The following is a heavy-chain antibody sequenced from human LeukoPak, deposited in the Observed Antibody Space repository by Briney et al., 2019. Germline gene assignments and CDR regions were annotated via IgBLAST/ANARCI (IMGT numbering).Heavy chain of an antibody. CDR3: ARSTGFYTTYYMDV. V-gene: IGHV4-4*07. D-gene: IGHD3-22*01. CDR1: RDSMTSYY. J-gene: IGHJ6*03. CDR2: IHTSGTT. Sequence: SETLSLTCTVSRDSMTSYYWSWVRQPAGKGLEWIGRIHTSGTTYYNPSLKSAVTLSLDTSNNQFSLRLSSVTAAGTAVYYCARSTGFYTTYYMDVWGKGTTVTVSS.